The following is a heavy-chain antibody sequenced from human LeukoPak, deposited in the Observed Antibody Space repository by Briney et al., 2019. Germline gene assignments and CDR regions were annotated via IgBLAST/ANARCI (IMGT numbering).Heavy chain of an antibody. Sequence: PSETLSLTCSVSGGPITGGDYYWSWIRQPPGKGLEWIGYIYYSGTTYYNPSLKSRVTISLDTSKNQFSLKLRSATAADTAVYYCARVGDYGEFVGAFDVWGQGTMVTVSS. V-gene: IGHV4-30-4*01. CDR1: GGPITGGDYY. D-gene: IGHD4-17*01. CDR2: IYYSGTT. J-gene: IGHJ3*01. CDR3: ARVGDYGEFVGAFDV.